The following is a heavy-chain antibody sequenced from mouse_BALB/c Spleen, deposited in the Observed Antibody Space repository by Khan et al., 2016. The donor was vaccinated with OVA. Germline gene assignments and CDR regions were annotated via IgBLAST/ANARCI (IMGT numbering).Heavy chain of an antibody. V-gene: IGHV3-2*02. Sequence: EVQRVESGPGLVKPSQSLSLTCTVTGYSITSDYAWNWIRQFPGNKLEWMGYISSSGSTNYNPALKSRISITRDTSKNQFFLQLNSVTTEDTATDYCARDGSRYNYAMDYWGQGTSVTVSS. CDR1: GYSITSDYA. CDR2: ISSSGST. J-gene: IGHJ4*01. CDR3: ARDGSRYNYAMDY. D-gene: IGHD2-3*01.